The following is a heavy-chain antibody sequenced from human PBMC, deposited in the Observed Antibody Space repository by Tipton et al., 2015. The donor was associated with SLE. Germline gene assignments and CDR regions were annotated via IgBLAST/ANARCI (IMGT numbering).Heavy chain of an antibody. V-gene: IGHV4-59*01. J-gene: IGHJ4*02. CDR3: ARALGPTIFGVGY. CDR1: GGSISSYY. CDR2: IYYSGST. Sequence: LRLSCTVSGGSISSYYWRWIRQPPGKGLEWIGYIYYSGSTNYNPSLKSRVTISVDTSKNQFSLKLSSVTAADTAVYYCARALGPTIFGVGYWGQGTLVTVSS. D-gene: IGHD3-3*01.